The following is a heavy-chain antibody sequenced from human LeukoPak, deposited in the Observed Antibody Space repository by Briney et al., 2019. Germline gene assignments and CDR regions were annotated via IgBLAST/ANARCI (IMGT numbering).Heavy chain of an antibody. CDR3: VRGEIGEADY. J-gene: IGHJ4*02. CDR1: GGSMSPYY. D-gene: IGHD3-10*01. V-gene: IGHV4-4*09. CDR2: TFTSGGT. Sequence: SETLSLTCTVSGGSMSPYYWSWIRQTPGKGLEWIGYTFTSGGTNYNPSLKSRVTISVDTSKNQFSLKMTSVTAADTALYYCVRGEIGEADYWGQGALVTVSS.